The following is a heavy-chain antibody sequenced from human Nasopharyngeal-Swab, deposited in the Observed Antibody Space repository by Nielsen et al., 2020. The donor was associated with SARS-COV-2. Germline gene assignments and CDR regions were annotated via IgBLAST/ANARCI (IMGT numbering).Heavy chain of an antibody. CDR3: AKERYGDYDYGMDV. J-gene: IGHJ6*02. Sequence: GESLKISCAASGFTFSSYGMHWVRQAPGKGLEWVAVISYDGSNKYYADSMKGRFTISRDNSKNTLYLQMNSLRAEDTAVYYCAKERYGDYDYGMDVWGQETTVTVSS. D-gene: IGHD4-17*01. CDR1: GFTFSSYG. CDR2: ISYDGSNK. V-gene: IGHV3-30*18.